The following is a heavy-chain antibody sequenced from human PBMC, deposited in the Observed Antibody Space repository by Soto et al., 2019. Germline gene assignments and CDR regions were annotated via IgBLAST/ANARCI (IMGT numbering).Heavy chain of an antibody. CDR1: GGSISSGGYY. Sequence: SETLSLTCTVSGGSISSGGYYWSWIRQHPGKGLEWIGYIYYSGSTYYNPSLKSRVTISVDTSKNQFSLKLSSVTAADTAVYYCARDGLLYYYGNTHARAGREYYYYYGMDVWGQGTTVTVSS. CDR2: IYYSGST. CDR3: ARDGLLYYYGNTHARAGREYYYYYGMDV. J-gene: IGHJ6*02. V-gene: IGHV4-31*03. D-gene: IGHD3-10*01.